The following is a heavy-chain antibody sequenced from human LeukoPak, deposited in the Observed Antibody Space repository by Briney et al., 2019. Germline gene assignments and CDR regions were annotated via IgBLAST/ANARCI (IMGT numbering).Heavy chain of an antibody. CDR2: VSGVGDKP. Sequence: GGSLRLSCAASGFTFSNYAMSWVRQAPGKGLEWVSAVSGVGDKPYYADSVKGRFTISRDNSKNTLYLQMSSLRAEDTALYYCAKDHYGGNPRTNYYYYMDVWGKGTTVTVSS. V-gene: IGHV3-23*01. CDR1: GFTFSNYA. J-gene: IGHJ6*03. D-gene: IGHD4/OR15-4a*01. CDR3: AKDHYGGNPRTNYYYYMDV.